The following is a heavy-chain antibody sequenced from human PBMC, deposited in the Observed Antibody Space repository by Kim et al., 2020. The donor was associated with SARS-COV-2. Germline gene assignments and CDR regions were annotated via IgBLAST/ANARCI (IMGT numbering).Heavy chain of an antibody. CDR2: INHSGST. CDR3: ARARVRGVIIMACDY. V-gene: IGHV4-34*01. Sequence: SETLSLTCAVYGGSFSGYYWSWIRQPPGKGLEWIGEINHSGSTNYNPSLKSRVTISVDTSKNQFSLKLSSVTAADTAVYYCARARVRGVIIMACDYWGQGTLVTVSS. CDR1: GGSFSGYY. J-gene: IGHJ4*02. D-gene: IGHD3-10*01.